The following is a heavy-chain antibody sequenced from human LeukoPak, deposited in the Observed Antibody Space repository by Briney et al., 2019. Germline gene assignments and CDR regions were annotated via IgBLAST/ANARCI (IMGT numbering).Heavy chain of an antibody. CDR3: AKCSGSSCYAAGAFEY. CDR1: GFTFSSYA. D-gene: IGHD2-15*01. CDR2: IIVSGDVT. J-gene: IGHJ4*02. V-gene: IGHV3-23*01. Sequence: GGSLRLSRAASGFTFSSYAMTWVRQAPGKGLEWVSGIIVSGDVTWYADSVKGRFSISRDNSKNTVSLQMNSLRPEDTAVYYCAKCSGSSCYAAGAFEYWGQGTLVTVTS.